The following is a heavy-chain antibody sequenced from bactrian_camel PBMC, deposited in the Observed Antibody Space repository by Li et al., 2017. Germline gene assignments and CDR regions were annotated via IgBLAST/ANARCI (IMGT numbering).Heavy chain of an antibody. Sequence: HVQLVESGGGSVQAGGSLRLSCAASGSIHRSYCMGWFRQVPGKEREGVATIGPDGRATYADSVKGRFAISRTNGEKTLYLQMEGLQVEDTAMYRCAADPRVAWCSVLFPGFRNWGQGTQVTVS. V-gene: IGHV3S53*01. CDR1: GSIHRSYC. J-gene: IGHJ4*01. D-gene: IGHD2*01. CDR2: IGPDGRA. CDR3: AADPRVAWCSVLFPGFRN.